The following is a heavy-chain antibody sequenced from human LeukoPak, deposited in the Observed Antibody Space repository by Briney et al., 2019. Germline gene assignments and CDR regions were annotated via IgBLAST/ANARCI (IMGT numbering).Heavy chain of an antibody. CDR1: GYTFTTYG. J-gene: IGHJ5*02. D-gene: IGHD6-13*01. V-gene: IGHV1-18*01. CDR2: ISAYNGNT. CDR3: ARAGSPYSSRWYDGPRMQYNWFDP. Sequence: EASVKVSCKASGYTFTTYGISWVRQAPGQGLEWMGWISAYNGNTNYAQKLQGRVTMTTDTSTSTAYMELRSLRSDDTAVYYCARAGSPYSSRWYDGPRMQYNWFDPWGQGTLVTVSS.